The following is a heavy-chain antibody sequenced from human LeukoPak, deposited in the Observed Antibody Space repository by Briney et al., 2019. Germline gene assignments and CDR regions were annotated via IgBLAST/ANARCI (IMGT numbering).Heavy chain of an antibody. V-gene: IGHV3-23*01. Sequence: GGSLRLSCAASGFTFSSYAMSWVRQAPGKGLEWVSAISGSGGSTYYADSVKGRFTISRDNSKNPLYLPMNSLRAEDTAVYYCAREEYYYDSSGYMGFDYWGQGTLVTVSS. D-gene: IGHD3-22*01. J-gene: IGHJ4*02. CDR3: AREEYYYDSSGYMGFDY. CDR2: ISGSGGST. CDR1: GFTFSSYA.